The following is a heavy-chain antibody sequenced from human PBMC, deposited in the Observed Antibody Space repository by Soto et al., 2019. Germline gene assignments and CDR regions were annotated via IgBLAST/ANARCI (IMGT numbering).Heavy chain of an antibody. CDR1: GFTFDDYA. CDR3: AKGSRPRDSSVWYQYYFDY. CDR2: ISWNSVSI. V-gene: IGHV3-9*01. D-gene: IGHD6-19*01. Sequence: DVQLVESGGGLVQPGRSLRLSCAASGFTFDDYAVHWVRQAPGKGLEWVSGISWNSVSIGYVDSVKGRFTISRDNAKNSLYLQMNSLRAEDTALYYCAKGSRPRDSSVWYQYYFDYWGQGTLVTVSS. J-gene: IGHJ4*02.